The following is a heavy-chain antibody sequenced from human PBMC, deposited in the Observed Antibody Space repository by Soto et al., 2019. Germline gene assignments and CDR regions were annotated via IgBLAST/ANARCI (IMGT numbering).Heavy chain of an antibody. CDR1: GFTFSRYA. CDR2: ISYDGSNK. D-gene: IGHD1-7*01. V-gene: IGHV3-30-3*01. Sequence: PGGSLRLSCAASGFTFSRYAMHWVRQAPGKGLEWVAVISYDGSNKYYADSVKGRFTISRDNSKNTVYLQMNSLRADDTAVYYCARDSTGTTFGPSGGLDVWGQGTTVTVSS. J-gene: IGHJ6*02. CDR3: ARDSTGTTFGPSGGLDV.